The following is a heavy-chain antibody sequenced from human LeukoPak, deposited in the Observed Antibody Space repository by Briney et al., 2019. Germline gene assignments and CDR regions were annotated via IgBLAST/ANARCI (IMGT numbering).Heavy chain of an antibody. D-gene: IGHD5-18*01. CDR1: GLTFSNYG. CDR3: AKDSGTYGYRYFDL. V-gene: IGHV3-30*02. Sequence: PGGSLSLSCAVSGLTFSNYGMQWVRQAPGKGLEWVAFIGHDGTTEYYTDSVKGRFTVSRDNSKNTVHLQMNSLRAEDTAVFYYAKDSGTYGYRYFDLWGRGTRVIVSS. J-gene: IGHJ2*01. CDR2: IGHDGTTE.